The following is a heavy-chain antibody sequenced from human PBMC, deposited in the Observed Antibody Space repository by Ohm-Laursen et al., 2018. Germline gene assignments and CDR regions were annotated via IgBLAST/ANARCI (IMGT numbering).Heavy chain of an antibody. V-gene: IGHV3-11*01. Sequence: SLRLSCTASGFTFSDYYMSWIRQAPGKGLEWVSYISSSGSTIYYADSVKGRFTIFRDNAKNSLYLQMNSLRGDDTALYYCAKDRGSYLPPYGMDVWGQGTRVTVSS. D-gene: IGHD1-14*01. CDR1: GFTFSDYY. CDR3: AKDRGSYLPPYGMDV. J-gene: IGHJ6*02. CDR2: ISSSGSTI.